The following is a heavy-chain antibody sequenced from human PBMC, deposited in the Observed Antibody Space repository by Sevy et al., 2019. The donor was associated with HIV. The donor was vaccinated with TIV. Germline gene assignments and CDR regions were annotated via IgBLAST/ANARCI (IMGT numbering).Heavy chain of an antibody. Sequence: GGSLRLSCAASGFTFAKYSMSWVRQAPGKGLEWVSTFSFGCGRINYADSVKGRFTISRDDSKNTLFLQMNSLRAEDTATYFCAGGGCTQPHAYWGQETLVTVSS. CDR2: FSFGCGRI. CDR3: AGGGCTQPHAY. CDR1: GFTFAKYS. V-gene: IGHV3-23*01. J-gene: IGHJ4*02. D-gene: IGHD2-8*01.